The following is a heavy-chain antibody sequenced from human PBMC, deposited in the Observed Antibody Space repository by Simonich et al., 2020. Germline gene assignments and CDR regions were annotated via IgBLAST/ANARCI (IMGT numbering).Heavy chain of an antibody. D-gene: IGHD2-15*01. Sequence: QVQLVQSGAEVKKPGASVKVSCKASGYTFTSYGISWVRQAPGQGLEWMGRISAYKGKQNHAQKRQGRVTMTTDTSTSTAYMELRSLRSDDTAVYYCARASRGTWWYYYFDYWGQGTLVTVSS. V-gene: IGHV1-18*01. CDR2: ISAYKGKQ. J-gene: IGHJ4*02. CDR3: ARASRGTWWYYYFDY. CDR1: GYTFTSYG.